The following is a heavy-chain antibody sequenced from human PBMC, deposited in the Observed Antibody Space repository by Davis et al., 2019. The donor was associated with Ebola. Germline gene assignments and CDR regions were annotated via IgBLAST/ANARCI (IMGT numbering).Heavy chain of an antibody. CDR2: IYYSGST. D-gene: IGHD2-2*01. CDR1: GGSISSYY. CDR3: ARACSSTSCYPGGQYYYYYYGMDV. J-gene: IGHJ6*02. Sequence: MPSETLSLTCTVSGGSISSYYWSWIRQPPGKGLEWIGYIYYSGSTNYNPSLKSRVTLSVDTSKNQFSLKLSSVTAADTAVYYCARACSSTSCYPGGQYYYYYYGMDVWGQGTTVTVSS. V-gene: IGHV4-59*01.